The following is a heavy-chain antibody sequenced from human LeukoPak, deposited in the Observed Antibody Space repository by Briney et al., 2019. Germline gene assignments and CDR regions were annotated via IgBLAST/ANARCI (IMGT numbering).Heavy chain of an antibody. V-gene: IGHV4-59*08. J-gene: IGHJ6*03. D-gene: IGHD6-13*01. CDR1: GGSTSSYY. Sequence: SETLSLTCTVSGGSTSSYYWSWIRQPPGKGLEWIGYIYYSGSTNYNPSLKSRVTISVDTSKNQFSLKLSSVTAADTAVYYCASIAAAVGNYYYYYYMDVWGKGTTVTVSS. CDR2: IYYSGST. CDR3: ASIAAAVGNYYYYYYMDV.